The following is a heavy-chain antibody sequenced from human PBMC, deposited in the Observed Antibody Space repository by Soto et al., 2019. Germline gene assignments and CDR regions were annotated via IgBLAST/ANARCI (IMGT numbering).Heavy chain of an antibody. CDR3: ARDCPGGSCSDP. Sequence: SETLSLTCTVSGGSISGYYWSWIRQPPGKGLEWIGYMYNTGSTVYNPSFKSRVTISVDTSKNQFSLKLNSVTAADTAVYYCARDCPGGSCSDPWGQGVMVTVSS. J-gene: IGHJ5*02. V-gene: IGHV4-59*01. D-gene: IGHD2-15*01. CDR2: MYNTGST. CDR1: GGSISGYY.